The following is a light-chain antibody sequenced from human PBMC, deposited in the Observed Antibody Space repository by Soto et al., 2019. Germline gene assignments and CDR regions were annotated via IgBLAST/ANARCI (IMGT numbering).Light chain of an antibody. CDR1: SSDVGGYDY. Sequence: QSALTQPPSASGSPGQSVTISCTGTSSDVGGYDYVSWYQQHPGKAPKLMIYEVSKRPSGVPDRFSGSKSGNTASLTVSGLQAEDEADYYCSSYTSSNTRVVFGGGTKLTVL. J-gene: IGLJ2*01. CDR2: EVS. CDR3: SSYTSSNTRVV. V-gene: IGLV2-8*01.